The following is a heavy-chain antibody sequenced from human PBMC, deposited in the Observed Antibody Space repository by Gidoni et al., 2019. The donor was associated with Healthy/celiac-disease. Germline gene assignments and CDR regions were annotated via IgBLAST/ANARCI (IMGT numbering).Heavy chain of an antibody. CDR1: GFTFSSHS. CDR3: AKVVQYYDFWSSTESYFDY. Sequence: EVQLLESGGGLVQPGGSLSLSCASSGFTFSSHSMSWVRPAPGKGLVWVSAISGSGGSTYFADSVKGRFTISRDNSKNTLYLQMNSLRAEDTAVYYCAKVVQYYDFWSSTESYFDYWGQGTLVTVSS. V-gene: IGHV3-23*01. D-gene: IGHD3-3*01. J-gene: IGHJ4*02. CDR2: ISGSGGST.